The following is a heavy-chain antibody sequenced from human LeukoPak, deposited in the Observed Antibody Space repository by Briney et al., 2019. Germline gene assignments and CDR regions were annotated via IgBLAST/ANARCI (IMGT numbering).Heavy chain of an antibody. J-gene: IGHJ3*01. Sequence: ASVKVSCKASGYTFTDYYMHWGRQAPGQGLEWVGWINPNSGRTNYAQKFQDRVTMTRDTSNNTSYMDLSSLTSDDTAVYYCAREFRTTTWSYDAFDLGGQGTMVTVSS. D-gene: IGHD1/OR15-1a*01. CDR3: AREFRTTTWSYDAFDL. V-gene: IGHV1-2*02. CDR2: INPNSGRT. CDR1: GYTFTDYY.